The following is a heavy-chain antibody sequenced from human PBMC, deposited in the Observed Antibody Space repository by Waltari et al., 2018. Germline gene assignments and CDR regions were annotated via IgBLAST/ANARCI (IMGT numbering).Heavy chain of an antibody. Sequence: QVQLVQSGAEEKKPGSSVKVSCKTSGGTFNAYSISWVRQAPGQWLQWMGEIIPLVGTTNSAQRFEGRVSITADESTSTAYLELNSLRSEDTAVYYCAKDRASGITAFDVWGQGTLVTVSS. D-gene: IGHD3-10*01. CDR1: GGTFNAYS. CDR3: AKDRASGITAFDV. CDR2: IIPLVGTT. V-gene: IGHV1-69*01. J-gene: IGHJ3*01.